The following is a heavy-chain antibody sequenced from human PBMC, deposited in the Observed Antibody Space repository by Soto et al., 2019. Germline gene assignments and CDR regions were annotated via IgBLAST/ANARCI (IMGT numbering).Heavy chain of an antibody. CDR1: GFTFSGYW. D-gene: IGHD3-16*01. CDR3: ARGGSENDY. Sequence: EVQLVESGGGLVQPGGSLRLSCAASGFTFSGYWMTWVRQAPGKGLEWVANIKEDGSEKNYVDSVKGRFTISRDNAKNSLYLQMNSLRAEDTAVYYCARGGSENDYWGQGTLVTVSS. V-gene: IGHV3-7*01. J-gene: IGHJ4*02. CDR2: IKEDGSEK.